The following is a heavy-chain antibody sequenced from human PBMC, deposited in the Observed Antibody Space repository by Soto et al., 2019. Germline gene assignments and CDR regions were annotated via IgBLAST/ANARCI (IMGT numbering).Heavy chain of an antibody. V-gene: IGHV3-23*01. D-gene: IGHD3-16*01. Sequence: GGSLRLSCAASGFTFSSYAMIWVRQAPGKGLEWVSTISGSGGTTYYADSVKGRFTISRDNSKNTLYLQMNSLRAEDTAVYYCAKDRSELGRRYYFDYWGQGTLVTVSS. CDR2: ISGSGGTT. J-gene: IGHJ4*02. CDR1: GFTFSSYA. CDR3: AKDRSELGRRYYFDY.